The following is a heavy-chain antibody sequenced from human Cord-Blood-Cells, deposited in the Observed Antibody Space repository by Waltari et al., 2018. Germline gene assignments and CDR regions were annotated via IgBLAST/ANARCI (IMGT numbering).Heavy chain of an antibody. J-gene: IGHJ4*02. Sequence: QVQLQQWGAGLLKPSETLSLTCAVYGGSFSGYYWSWIRQPPGKGLEWIGEINHSGSTNYNPFLKSRVTISVDTSKNQFSLKLSSVTAADTAVYYCARHVRYCSGGSCYSYCDYWGQGTLVTVSS. D-gene: IGHD2-15*01. CDR3: ARHVRYCSGGSCYSYCDY. CDR2: INHSGST. V-gene: IGHV4-34*01. CDR1: GGSFSGYY.